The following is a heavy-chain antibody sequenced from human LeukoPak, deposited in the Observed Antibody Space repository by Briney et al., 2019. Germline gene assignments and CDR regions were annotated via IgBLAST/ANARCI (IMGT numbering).Heavy chain of an antibody. D-gene: IGHD4-23*01. J-gene: IGHJ6*02. CDR3: ARDGGNNSWYGMDV. V-gene: IGHV3-66*01. CDR2: IYRVGST. Sequence: GGSLRLSCAASGFTVSSNYMSWVRQAPGKGLEWVSIIYRVGSTFYADSVEGRFTISRDNSKNTQYLQMNSLRVEDTAIYYCARDGGNNSWYGMDVRGQGTTVTVSS. CDR1: GFTVSSNY.